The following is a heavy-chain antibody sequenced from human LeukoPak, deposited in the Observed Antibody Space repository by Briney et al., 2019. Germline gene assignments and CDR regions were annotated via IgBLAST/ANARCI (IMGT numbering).Heavy chain of an antibody. Sequence: GESLKISCKGSGYSFTSYWIGWVRQMPGKGREGWGCIYPGDSDTRYSPSFQGQVTISADKSISTAYLQWSSLKASDTAMYYCARKSAEYSSSNYFDYWGQGTLVTVSS. V-gene: IGHV5-51*01. J-gene: IGHJ4*02. CDR1: GYSFTSYW. CDR3: ARKSAEYSSSNYFDY. D-gene: IGHD6-6*01. CDR2: IYPGDSDT.